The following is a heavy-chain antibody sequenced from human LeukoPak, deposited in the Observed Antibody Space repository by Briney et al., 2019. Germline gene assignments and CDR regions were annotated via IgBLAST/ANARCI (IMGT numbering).Heavy chain of an antibody. J-gene: IGHJ4*02. Sequence: ASLKVSCKVSGYTLTELSMHWVRQAPGKGLEWMGGFDPEDGETIYAQKFQGRVTMTEDTSTDTAYMELSSLRSEDTAVYYCATVHPGYSSSWYGGYWGQGTLVTVSS. D-gene: IGHD6-13*01. V-gene: IGHV1-24*01. CDR3: ATVHPGYSSSWYGGY. CDR1: GYTLTELS. CDR2: FDPEDGET.